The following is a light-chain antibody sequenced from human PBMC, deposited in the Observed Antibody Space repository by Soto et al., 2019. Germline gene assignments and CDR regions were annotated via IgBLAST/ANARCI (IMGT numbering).Light chain of an antibody. CDR3: EEYGSSPLT. CDR1: QSVSSSH. V-gene: IGKV3-20*01. CDR2: GAS. J-gene: IGKJ4*01. Sequence: EMVLTHSPGTLSLSPGERATRSCRASQSVSSSHLARHQQKPGQAPSLLIYGASSRATGIPDRFSGSGSGTDLTLTISRLEPEDVAVYYSEEYGSSPLTFGGGTKV.